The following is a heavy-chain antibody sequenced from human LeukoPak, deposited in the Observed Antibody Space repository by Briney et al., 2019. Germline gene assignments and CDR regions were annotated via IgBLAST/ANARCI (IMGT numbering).Heavy chain of an antibody. CDR1: GYSFTSHD. Sequence: ASVKVSCKAPGYSFTSHDTNWVRQATGQGLEWMGWMKPNNGKTGYAQKFQGRVTMTSDTSISTAYMELSSLKSEDTAVYYCVRWADTPFDYWGQGTLVTVSS. D-gene: IGHD5-18*01. V-gene: IGHV1-8*01. CDR2: MKPNNGKT. CDR3: VRWADTPFDY. J-gene: IGHJ4*02.